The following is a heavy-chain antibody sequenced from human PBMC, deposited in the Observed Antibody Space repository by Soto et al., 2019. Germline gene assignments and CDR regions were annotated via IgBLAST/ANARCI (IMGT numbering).Heavy chain of an antibody. CDR3: ARDKGNYYDRREAFDI. Sequence: PWGSLRLSCAASGFTFSDFYMNWIRQAPGKGLEWVSFISSGGGTIYYADSVKGRFTISGDNAKNSLSLQMNSLRAEDTAVYYCARDKGNYYDRREAFDIWGQGTMVTVSS. D-gene: IGHD3-22*01. CDR1: GFTFSDFY. J-gene: IGHJ3*02. CDR2: ISSGGGTI. V-gene: IGHV3-11*01.